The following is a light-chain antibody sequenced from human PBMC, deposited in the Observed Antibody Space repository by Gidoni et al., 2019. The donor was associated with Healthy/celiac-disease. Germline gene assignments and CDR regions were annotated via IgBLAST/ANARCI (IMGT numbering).Light chain of an antibody. J-gene: IGKJ4*01. CDR1: QRVSST. V-gene: IGKV3-15*01. CDR3: QQYNNWPPLT. Sequence: EIVMPQSPATLSVSPGERATLSCRASQRVSSTLAWYQQKPGQAPRLLSYGASTSATGIPARFSGSGSGTEFTLTISSLQSEEFAVYYCQQYNNWPPLTFGGGTKVEIK. CDR2: GAS.